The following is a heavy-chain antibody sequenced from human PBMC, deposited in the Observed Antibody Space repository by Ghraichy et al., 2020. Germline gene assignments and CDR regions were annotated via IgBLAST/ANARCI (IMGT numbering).Heavy chain of an antibody. Sequence: SETLSLTCTVSGGSISSYYWSWIRQPPGKGLEWIGYIYYSGSTNYNPSLKSRVTISVDTSKNQFSLKLSSVTAADTAVYYCARGANWGVGGFYYYGMDVWGRGTTVTVSS. D-gene: IGHD7-27*01. J-gene: IGHJ6*02. V-gene: IGHV4-59*01. CDR3: ARGANWGVGGFYYYGMDV. CDR2: IYYSGST. CDR1: GGSISSYY.